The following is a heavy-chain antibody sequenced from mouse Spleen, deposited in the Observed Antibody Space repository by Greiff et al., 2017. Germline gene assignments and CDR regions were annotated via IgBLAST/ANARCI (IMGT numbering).Heavy chain of an antibody. D-gene: IGHD2-5*01. J-gene: IGHJ2*01. CDR3: ARRSNSYYFDY. Sequence: DVHLVESGGGLVKPGGSLKLSCAASGFAFSSYDMSWVRQTPEKRLEWVAYISSGGGSTYYPDTVKGRFTISRDNAKNTLYLQMSSLKSEDTAMYYCARRSNSYYFDYWGQGTTLTVSS. CDR2: ISSGGGST. V-gene: IGHV5-12-1*01. CDR1: GFAFSSYD.